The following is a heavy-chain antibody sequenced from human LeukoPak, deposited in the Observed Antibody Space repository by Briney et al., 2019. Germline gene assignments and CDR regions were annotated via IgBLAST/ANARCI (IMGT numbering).Heavy chain of an antibody. CDR1: GYTFTSYY. Sequence: ASVKVSCKASGYTFTSYYMHWVRQATGQGLEWMGWMNPNSGNTGYAQKFQGRVTMTRNTSISTAYMELSSLRSEDTAVYYCARGRRIRDGYNLGYWGQGTLVTVSS. J-gene: IGHJ4*02. V-gene: IGHV1-8*02. CDR3: ARGRRIRDGYNLGY. D-gene: IGHD5-24*01. CDR2: MNPNSGNT.